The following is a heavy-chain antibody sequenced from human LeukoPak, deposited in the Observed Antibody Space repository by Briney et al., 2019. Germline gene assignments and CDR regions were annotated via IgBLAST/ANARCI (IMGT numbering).Heavy chain of an antibody. V-gene: IGHV3-7*01. CDR2: IKQDGSEK. J-gene: IGHJ6*03. D-gene: IGHD1-26*01. CDR3: AREKSGYYMDV. Sequence: GGSLRLSCAAPGFTFSSYWISWVRQAPGKGREWVANIKQDGSEKYYVDSVKGRFTTSRDNAKNSLYLQMNSLRAEDTAVYYCAREKSGYYMDVWGKGTTVTVSS. CDR1: GFTFSSYW.